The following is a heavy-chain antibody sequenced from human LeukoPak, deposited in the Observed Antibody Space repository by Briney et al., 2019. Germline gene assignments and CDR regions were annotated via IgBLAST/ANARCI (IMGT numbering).Heavy chain of an antibody. CDR2: INPSGGST. D-gene: IGHD4-17*01. J-gene: IGHJ6*03. V-gene: IGHV1-46*04. CDR1: GYTFTSYY. Sequence: GASVKVSCKASGYTFTSYYMHWVRQAPGQGLEWMGIINPSGGSTIYAQKLQGRVTMTRDTYTRTVYMELGSLRSEDTAVYYCARDWRSRYHNGVGDYGLPDYYYYYYMDVWGKGTTVTVSS. CDR3: ARDWRSRYHNGVGDYGLPDYYYYYYMDV.